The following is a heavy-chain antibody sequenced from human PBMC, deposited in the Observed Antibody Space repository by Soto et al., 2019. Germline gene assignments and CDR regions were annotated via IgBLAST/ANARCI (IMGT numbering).Heavy chain of an antibody. CDR2: IYYSGST. D-gene: IGHD3-22*01. V-gene: IGHV4-59*01. CDR1: GGSISSYY. J-gene: IGHJ4*02. Sequence: SETLSLTCTVSGGSISSYYWSWIRQPPGKGLEWIGYIYYSGSTNYNPSLKSRVTISVDTSKNQFSLKLSSVTAADTAVYYCARGYYDSSGPYGYWGQGTLVTVSS. CDR3: ARGYYDSSGPYGY.